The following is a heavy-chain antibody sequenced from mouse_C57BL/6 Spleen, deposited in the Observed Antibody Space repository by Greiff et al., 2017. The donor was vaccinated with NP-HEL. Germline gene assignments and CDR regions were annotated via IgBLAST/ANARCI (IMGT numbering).Heavy chain of an antibody. CDR3: AIPYYGSSSFAY. Sequence: VQLQQSGAELVTPGASVKMSCKASGYTFTTYPLEWMKQNHGKSLEWIGNFHPYNDDTKYNEKFKGKATLTVEKSSSTVYLELSRLTSDDSAVYYCAIPYYGSSSFAYWGQGTLVTVSA. CDR2: FHPYNDDT. CDR1: GYTFTTYP. D-gene: IGHD1-1*01. V-gene: IGHV1-47*01. J-gene: IGHJ3*01.